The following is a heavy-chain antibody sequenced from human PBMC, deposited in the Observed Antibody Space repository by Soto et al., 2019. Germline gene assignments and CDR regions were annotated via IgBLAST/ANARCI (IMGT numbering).Heavy chain of an antibody. V-gene: IGHV3-23*01. CDR3: AKDLYVQPPSGWFDP. CDR2: ITGRGDST. D-gene: IGHD1-26*01. CDR1: GFTFTKSA. J-gene: IGHJ5*02. Sequence: PGGSLRLSCSTSGFTFTKSAMHWVRQVRDRVSAITGRGDSTYYADSVKGRFTISRDNSKSTLYLQMMSLRAEDTAVYYCAKDLYVQPPSGWFDPWGQGTVVTVSS.